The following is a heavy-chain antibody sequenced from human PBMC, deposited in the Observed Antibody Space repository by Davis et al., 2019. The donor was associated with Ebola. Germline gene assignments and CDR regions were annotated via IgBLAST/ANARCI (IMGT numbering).Heavy chain of an antibody. J-gene: IGHJ5*02. CDR3: ARDRPILTGLWFDP. Sequence: GESLKISCAASGFTFSGSAMHWVRQASGKGLEWVSYISSSGSTIYYADSVKGRFTISRDNAKNSLYLQMNSLRAEDTAVYYCARDRPILTGLWFDPWGQGTLVTVSS. V-gene: IGHV3-48*04. CDR2: ISSSGSTI. CDR1: GFTFSGSA. D-gene: IGHD3-9*01.